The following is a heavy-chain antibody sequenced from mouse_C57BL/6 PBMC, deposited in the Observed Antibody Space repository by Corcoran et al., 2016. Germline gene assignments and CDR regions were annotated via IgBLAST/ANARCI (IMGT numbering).Heavy chain of an antibody. CDR2: IYPGDGDT. D-gene: IGHD2-5*01. J-gene: IGHJ4*01. CDR1: GYAFSSYW. V-gene: IGHV1-80*01. Sequence: QVQLQQSGAELVKPGASVKVSCKASGYAFSSYWMNWVRQGPGKGLEWIGQIYPGDGDTNYNGKFKGKATLTADKSSSTAYMQLSSLTSEDSAVYFCARSTFSYYRNLGAMDYWGQGTSVTVSS. CDR3: ARSTFSYYRNLGAMDY.